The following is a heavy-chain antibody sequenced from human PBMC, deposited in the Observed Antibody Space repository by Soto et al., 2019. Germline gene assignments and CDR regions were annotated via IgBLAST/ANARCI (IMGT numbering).Heavy chain of an antibody. D-gene: IGHD2-21*02. Sequence: AASVKVSCKASGYIFISYAMHWVRQAPGQRLEWVGWINAGNGDTKSSQKFQGRVTITRDTSSSTTYMELSSLKSEDTAVYFCARAASCGGDCYLPDFDYWGQGTLVTVSS. CDR3: ARAASCGGDCYLPDFDY. J-gene: IGHJ4*02. CDR2: INAGNGDT. V-gene: IGHV1-3*01. CDR1: GYIFISYA.